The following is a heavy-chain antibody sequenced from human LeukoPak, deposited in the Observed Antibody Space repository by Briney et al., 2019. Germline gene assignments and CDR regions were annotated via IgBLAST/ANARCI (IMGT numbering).Heavy chain of an antibody. CDR1: GYSFTNYW. CDR2: IYPGDSDT. D-gene: IGHD2-15*01. CDR3: ARQGDYCSGGSCYPWWFDP. J-gene: IGHJ5*02. V-gene: IGHV5-51*01. Sequence: GESLQISCKGSGYSFTNYWIAWVRQMPGKGLEWMGIIYPGDSDTRYSPSFQGQVTISADRSISTAYLQWSSLKASDTAMYYCARQGDYCSGGSCYPWWFDPWGQGTLATVSS.